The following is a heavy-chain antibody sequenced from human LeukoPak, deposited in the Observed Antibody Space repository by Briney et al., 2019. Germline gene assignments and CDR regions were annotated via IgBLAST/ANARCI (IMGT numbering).Heavy chain of an antibody. Sequence: PGGSLRLSCAASGFTFSSYSMNWVRQAPGKGLEWVSSISSSSSYIYYADSVKGRFTISRDNAKNSLYLQMNSLRAEDTALYYCASLCSGGSCYSGDYWGQGTLVTVSS. D-gene: IGHD2-15*01. V-gene: IGHV3-21*04. J-gene: IGHJ4*02. CDR1: GFTFSSYS. CDR3: ASLCSGGSCYSGDY. CDR2: ISSSSSYI.